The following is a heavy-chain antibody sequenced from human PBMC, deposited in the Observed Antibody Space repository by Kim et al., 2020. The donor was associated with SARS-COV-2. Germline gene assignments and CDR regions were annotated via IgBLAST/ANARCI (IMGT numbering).Heavy chain of an antibody. V-gene: IGHV3-48*02. J-gene: IGHJ4*02. CDR2: ISSSSSTI. CDR3: ARDTPVGATDFDY. CDR1: GFTFSDYS. Sequence: GGSLRLSCAASGFTFSDYSMNWVRQAPGKGLEWVSYISSSSSTIYYADSVKGRFTISRDNDKNSLYLQMNSLGDEDTAVYYCARDTPVGATDFDYWGQGSLVTVAS. D-gene: IGHD1-26*01.